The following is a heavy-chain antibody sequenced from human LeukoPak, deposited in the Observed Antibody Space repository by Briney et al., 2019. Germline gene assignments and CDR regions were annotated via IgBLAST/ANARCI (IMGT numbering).Heavy chain of an antibody. CDR3: ASHPRNYYDSSGYYYTT. D-gene: IGHD3-22*01. V-gene: IGHV4-34*01. CDR1: GGSFSGYY. J-gene: IGHJ5*02. Sequence: SETLSLTCAVYGGSFSGYYWSWIRQPPGKGLEWIGEINHSGSTNYNPSLKSRVTISVDTSKNQFSLKLSSVTAADTAVYYCASHPRNYYDSSGYYYTTWGQGTLVTASS. CDR2: INHSGST.